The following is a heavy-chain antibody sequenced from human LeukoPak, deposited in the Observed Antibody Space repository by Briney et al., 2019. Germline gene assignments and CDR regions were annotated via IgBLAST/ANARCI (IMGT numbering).Heavy chain of an antibody. CDR2: INPNSGGT. CDR3: ARDMLGYYYGSGNYGSFDT. V-gene: IGHV1-2*02. J-gene: IGHJ5*02. D-gene: IGHD3-10*01. Sequence: ASVKVSCKASGYTFTGYYMHWVRQAPGQGLEWMGWINPNSGGTNYAQKFQGRVTMTRDTSISTAYMELSRLRSDDTAVYYCARDMLGYYYGSGNYGSFDTWGQGTLVTVSS. CDR1: GYTFTGYY.